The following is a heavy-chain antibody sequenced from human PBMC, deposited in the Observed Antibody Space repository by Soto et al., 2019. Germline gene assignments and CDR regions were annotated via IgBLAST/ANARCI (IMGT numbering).Heavy chain of an antibody. V-gene: IGHV3-33*01. J-gene: IGHJ4*02. CDR2: IWYDGSNK. D-gene: IGHD6-19*01. CDR1: GFTFSSYG. CDR3: ARGQSGWYDTDY. Sequence: QVQLVESGGGVVQPGRSLRLSCAASGFTFSSYGMHWVRQAPGKGLEWVAVIWYDGSNKYYADSVKGRFTISRDNSKNTLYLQMNSLRAEDTAVYYWARGQSGWYDTDYWGQGTLVTVSS.